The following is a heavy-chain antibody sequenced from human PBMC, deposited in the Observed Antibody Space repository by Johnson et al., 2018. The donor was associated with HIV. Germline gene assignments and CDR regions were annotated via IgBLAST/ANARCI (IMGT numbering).Heavy chain of an antibody. CDR1: GFTFDDYG. CDR2: INWNGGST. V-gene: IGHV3-20*04. D-gene: IGHD3-22*01. CDR3: AIFDSSGYYPWAFDI. Sequence: VQLVESGGGLVQPGGSLRLSCAASGFTFDDYGMSWVRQAPGKGLEWVSGINWNGGSTGYADSVKGRFTISRDNAKNSLYLQMNSLRAEDTALYYCAIFDSSGYYPWAFDIWGQGTMVTVSS. J-gene: IGHJ3*02.